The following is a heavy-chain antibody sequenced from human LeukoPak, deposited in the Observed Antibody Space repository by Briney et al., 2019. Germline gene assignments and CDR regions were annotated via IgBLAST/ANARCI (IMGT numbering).Heavy chain of an antibody. CDR1: GGSISIYY. Sequence: SETLSLTCSVSGGSISIYYWSWIRQPAGKGLEWIGRIYTSGSTNYNPSLKSRFTMLVDTYKNHFYLTLNSVTAADTGVYYCARWTTVTRAFDFWGQGTLVTVSS. D-gene: IGHD4-17*01. V-gene: IGHV4-4*07. CDR2: IYTSGST. CDR3: ARWTTVTRAFDF. J-gene: IGHJ4*02.